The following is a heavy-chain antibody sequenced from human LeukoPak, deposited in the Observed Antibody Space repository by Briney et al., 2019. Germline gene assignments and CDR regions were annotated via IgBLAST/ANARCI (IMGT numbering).Heavy chain of an antibody. D-gene: IGHD1-1*01. CDR3: ARAAIGTSGRFDS. J-gene: IGHJ4*02. V-gene: IGHV3-23*01. Sequence: GGSLRLSCAGSGFTFSTYGMSWVRQAPNKGLEWLSTISGSGDSTYYADSVKGRFTISRDNSKNTLFLQMNSLRDEDTSMYYCARAAIGTSGRFDSWGQGILVTVSS. CDR2: ISGSGDST. CDR1: GFTFSTYG.